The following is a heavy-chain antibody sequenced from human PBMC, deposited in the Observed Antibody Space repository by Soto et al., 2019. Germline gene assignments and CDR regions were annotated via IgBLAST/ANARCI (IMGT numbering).Heavy chain of an antibody. Sequence: GGSLRLSCAASGFTFSSYAMSWVRQAPGKGLEWVSAISGSGGSTYYADSVKGRFTISRDNSKNTLYLQMNSLRAEDTAVYYCAKFAYCGGDCFGYFDYWGQGTLVTVSS. CDR1: GFTFSSYA. CDR3: AKFAYCGGDCFGYFDY. J-gene: IGHJ4*02. D-gene: IGHD2-21*02. V-gene: IGHV3-23*01. CDR2: ISGSGGST.